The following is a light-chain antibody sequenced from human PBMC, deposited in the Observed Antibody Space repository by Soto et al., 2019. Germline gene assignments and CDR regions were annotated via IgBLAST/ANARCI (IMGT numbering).Light chain of an antibody. CDR2: GAV. J-gene: IGKJ1*01. CDR1: QSIASY. CDR3: QQYNNWPPWT. Sequence: DIQRTQAPSSLSASVGDSVTITFRASQSIASYVNWYQQKPGKAPQLLILGAVILPSGVPSRFSGSASGTEFTLTISSLPSEDFAVYYCQQYNNWPPWTFGPGTKVDIK. V-gene: IGKV1-39*01.